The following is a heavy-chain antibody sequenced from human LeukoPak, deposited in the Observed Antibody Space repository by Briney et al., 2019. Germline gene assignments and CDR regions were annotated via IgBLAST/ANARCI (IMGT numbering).Heavy chain of an antibody. CDR1: GGSISSGGSY. J-gene: IGHJ4*02. D-gene: IGHD3-22*01. CDR2: IYYSGST. V-gene: IGHV4-31*03. CDR3: ARAVAKGSIVVDTFDY. Sequence: SETLSLTCTVSGGSISSGGSYWSWIRQHPGEGLEWIVYIYYSGSTYYHPSLKSRVTISVDTSKNQFSLKLSSVTAADTAVYYCARAVAKGSIVVDTFDYWGQGTLVTVSS.